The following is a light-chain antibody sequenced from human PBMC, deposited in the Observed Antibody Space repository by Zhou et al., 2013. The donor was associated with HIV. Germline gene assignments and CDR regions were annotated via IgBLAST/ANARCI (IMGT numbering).Light chain of an antibody. J-gene: IGKJ1*01. V-gene: IGKV1D-16*01. CDR2: AAS. CDR1: QDISTW. Sequence: DIQMTQSPSSLSASVGDRVTITCRASQDISTWLAWYQQKSEKAPKSLIYAASSLESGVPSRFSGSGSGTDFTLTISNLQPEDFATYYCLQSNSFPQTFGQGTKVEIK. CDR3: LQSNSFPQT.